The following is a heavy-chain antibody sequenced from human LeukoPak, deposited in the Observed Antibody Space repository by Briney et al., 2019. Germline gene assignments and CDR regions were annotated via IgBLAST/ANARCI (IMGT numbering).Heavy chain of an antibody. CDR3: ARAGSSIYGMHAFDI. CDR2: IYYSGST. J-gene: IGHJ3*02. CDR1: GGSISSYY. D-gene: IGHD3-10*01. Sequence: SETLSLTCTVSGGSISSYYWSWIRQPPGKGLEWIGYIYYSGSTNYNPSLKSRVTISVDTSKNQFSLKLSSVTAADTAVYYCARAGSSIYGMHAFDIWGQGTMVTVSS. V-gene: IGHV4-59*12.